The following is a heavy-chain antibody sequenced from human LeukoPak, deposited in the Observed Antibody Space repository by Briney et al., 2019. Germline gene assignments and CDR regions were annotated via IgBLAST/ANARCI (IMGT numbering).Heavy chain of an antibody. D-gene: IGHD2-21*01. J-gene: IGHJ2*01. V-gene: IGHV3-33*01. CDR2: IWYDGSNK. CDR1: GFTFSSYG. Sequence: GRSLRLSCAASGFTFSSYGMHWVRQAPGKGLEWVAVIWYDGSNKYYADSVKGRFTISRDNSKNTLYLQMNSLRAEDTAVYYCAREGVVRYFDLWGRGTLVTVSS. CDR3: AREGVVRYFDL.